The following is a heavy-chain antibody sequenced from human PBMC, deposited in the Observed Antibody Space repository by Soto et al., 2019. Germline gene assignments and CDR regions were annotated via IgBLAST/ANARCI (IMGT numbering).Heavy chain of an antibody. J-gene: IGHJ6*02. CDR2: IGTAGDT. Sequence: PGGSMRLSCAASGFTFSSYDMHWVRQATGKGLEWVSAIGTAGDTYYPGSVKGRFTISRENAKNSLYLQMNSLRAGDTAVYYCAVGEESRYYYYGTDVWGQGTTVTGSS. CDR3: AVGEESRYYYYGTDV. CDR1: GFTFSSYD. V-gene: IGHV3-13*01.